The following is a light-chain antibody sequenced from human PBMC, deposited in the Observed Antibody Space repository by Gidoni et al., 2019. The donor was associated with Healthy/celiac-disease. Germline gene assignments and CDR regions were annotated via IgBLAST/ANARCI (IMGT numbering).Light chain of an antibody. Sequence: QSALTQPASVSGFPGQSITISCTGTSSDIGGYNYVSCYQPHPGKAPKLMIYDVSNRPSGVSNRFSGSKSGNTASLTISGLQAEDEADYYCSSYTSSSTLVFGGGTKLTVL. CDR2: DVS. J-gene: IGLJ2*01. CDR1: SSDIGGYNY. CDR3: SSYTSSSTLV. V-gene: IGLV2-14*01.